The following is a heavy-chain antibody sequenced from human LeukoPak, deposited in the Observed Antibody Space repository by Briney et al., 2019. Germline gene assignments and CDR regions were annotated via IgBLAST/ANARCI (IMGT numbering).Heavy chain of an antibody. D-gene: IGHD3-9*01. CDR1: GFTFSSYS. V-gene: IGHV3-21*01. Sequence: GGSLRLSCAASGFTFSSYSMNWVRQAPGKGMEWVSSISSSSSYIYYADSVKGRFTISRDNAKSSLYLQMNSLRAEDTAVYYCARVGGVILTVYYSDYWGQGTLVTVSS. J-gene: IGHJ4*02. CDR2: ISSSSSYI. CDR3: ARVGGVILTVYYSDY.